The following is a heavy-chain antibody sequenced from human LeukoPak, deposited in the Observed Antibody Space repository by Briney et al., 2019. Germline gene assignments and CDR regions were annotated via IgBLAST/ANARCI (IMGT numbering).Heavy chain of an antibody. J-gene: IGHJ4*02. CDR1: GFTFSDYY. CDR2: ISSSSSYT. CDR3: ARGGANMVGYFDY. V-gene: IGHV3-11*06. D-gene: IGHD2/OR15-2a*01. Sequence: GGSLRLSCAASGFTFSDYYMSWIRQAPGKGLEWVSYISSSSSYTNYADSVKGRFTISRDNAKNSLYLQMNSLRADDTAVYYCARGGANMVGYFDYWGQGTLVTVSS.